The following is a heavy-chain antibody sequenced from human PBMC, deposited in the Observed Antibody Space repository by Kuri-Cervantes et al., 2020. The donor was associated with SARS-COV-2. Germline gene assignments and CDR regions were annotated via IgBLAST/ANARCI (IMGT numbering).Heavy chain of an antibody. J-gene: IGHJ1*01. Sequence: GSLRLSCTVSGVSVTTFGSYWTWIRQPPGKGLEWVGYIYYNGSTYYNPSLRGRVIVSVDTSKNQFSLKLSSVTAADTAVYYCARTRFLEWSYIQHWGQGTLVTVSS. D-gene: IGHD3-3*01. CDR3: ARTRFLEWSYIQH. CDR2: IYYNGST. CDR1: GVSVTTFGSY. V-gene: IGHV4-61*08.